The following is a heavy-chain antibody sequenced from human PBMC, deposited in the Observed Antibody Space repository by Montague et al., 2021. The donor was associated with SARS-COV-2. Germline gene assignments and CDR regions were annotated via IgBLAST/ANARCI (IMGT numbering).Heavy chain of an antibody. J-gene: IGHJ4*02. Sequence: SETLSLTCTVSGGSISSYYWSWIRQPPGKGLEWIGYIYYSGSTNYNPSLQSRVTISVDTSKNQFSLKLSSVTAADTAVYYCARETEVSSDCPVVDYWGQGTLVTVSS. D-gene: IGHD2-2*01. CDR3: ARETEVSSDCPVVDY. CDR2: IYYSGST. V-gene: IGHV4-59*01. CDR1: GGSISSYY.